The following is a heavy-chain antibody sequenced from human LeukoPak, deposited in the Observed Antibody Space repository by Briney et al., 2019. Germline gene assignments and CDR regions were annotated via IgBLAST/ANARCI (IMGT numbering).Heavy chain of an antibody. V-gene: IGHV4-34*01. Sequence: SETLSLTCTVYGGSFSGYYWSWIRQPPGKGLEWIGEINHTGSTKYNPSLKSRVTISVDTSKNQFSLKVNSVTAADTAVYYCARGPGSSYSYNGRYFDLWGRGTLVTVSS. J-gene: IGHJ2*01. D-gene: IGHD5-18*01. CDR1: GGSFSGYY. CDR2: INHTGST. CDR3: ARGPGSSYSYNGRYFDL.